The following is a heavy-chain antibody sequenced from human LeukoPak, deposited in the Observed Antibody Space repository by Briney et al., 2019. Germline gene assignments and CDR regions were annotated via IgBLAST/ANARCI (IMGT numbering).Heavy chain of an antibody. CDR1: GFTFSSYA. D-gene: IGHD3-16*01. Sequence: PGGSLRLSCAASGFTFSSYAMNWVRQAPGKGLEWVSAISSSGGSTYYADSVKGRFTISRDNSKNTLYLQMNSLRAGDTAVYYCAKGLRQFDYWGQGTLVTVSS. CDR2: ISSSGGST. V-gene: IGHV3-23*01. J-gene: IGHJ4*02. CDR3: AKGLRQFDY.